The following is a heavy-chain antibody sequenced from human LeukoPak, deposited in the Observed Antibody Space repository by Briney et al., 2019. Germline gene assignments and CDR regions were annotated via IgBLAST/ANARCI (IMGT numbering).Heavy chain of an antibody. V-gene: IGHV4-34*01. CDR2: INHSGST. CDR1: GGSFSGYY. Sequence: SETLSLTCAVYGGSFSGYYWSWIRQPPGKGLEWIGEINHSGSTNYNPSLKSRVTISVDTSKNQFSLKLSSVTAADTAVYYCARSFLGGAYSSSWYGNWFDPWGQGTLVTVSS. D-gene: IGHD6-13*01. CDR3: ARSFLGGAYSSSWYGNWFDP. J-gene: IGHJ5*02.